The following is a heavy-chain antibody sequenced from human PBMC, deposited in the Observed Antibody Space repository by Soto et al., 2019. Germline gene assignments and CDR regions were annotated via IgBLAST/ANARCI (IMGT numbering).Heavy chain of an antibody. CDR1: GGTFSSYA. CDR2: ISTYNGDT. Sequence: ASVKVSCKASGGTFSSYAISWVRQAPGQGLEWMGWISTYNGDTDYAQNIQGRVTMTTDTSTTPAYMELRSLRSDDTAVYYCAREGSRPYYYYGMDVWGQGTTVTVSS. J-gene: IGHJ6*02. CDR3: AREGSRPYYYYGMDV. D-gene: IGHD2-15*01. V-gene: IGHV1-18*01.